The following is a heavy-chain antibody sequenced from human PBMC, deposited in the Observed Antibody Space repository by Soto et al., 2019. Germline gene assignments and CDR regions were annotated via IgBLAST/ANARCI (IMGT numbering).Heavy chain of an antibody. Sequence: SETLSLTCAVYGGSFSGYYWSWIRQPPGKGLEWIGEINHSGSTNYNPSLKSRVTISVDTSKNQFSLKLSSVTAADTAVYYCAREMDTAMVHYFDYWGQGTLVTVSS. D-gene: IGHD5-18*01. CDR2: INHSGST. V-gene: IGHV4-34*01. CDR1: GGSFSGYY. CDR3: AREMDTAMVHYFDY. J-gene: IGHJ4*02.